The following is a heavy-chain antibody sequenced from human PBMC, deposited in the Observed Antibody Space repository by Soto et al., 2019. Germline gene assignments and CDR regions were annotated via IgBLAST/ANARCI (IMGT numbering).Heavy chain of an antibody. CDR2: IYPGDSDT. CDR1: GYSFTSYR. CDR3: ARRGRGIGGSYYGMDV. J-gene: IGHJ6*02. Sequence: GESLKISCKGSGYSFTSYRIGWVRQTPGKGLEWMGIIYPGDSDTRYSPSFQGQVTISADKSISTAYLQWSSLKASDTAMYHCARRGRGIGGSYYGMDVWGQGTTITVSS. V-gene: IGHV5-51*01. D-gene: IGHD3-10*01.